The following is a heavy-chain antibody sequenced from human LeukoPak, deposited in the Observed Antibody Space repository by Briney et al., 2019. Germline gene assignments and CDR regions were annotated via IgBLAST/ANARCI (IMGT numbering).Heavy chain of an antibody. Sequence: GGSLRLSCAASGFTFSDSYMTWIRQAPGKGLEWVSYISNSGSSIYYADSVKGRLTTSRDNAKSSLYLQMNSLRVEDTAVYYCAKPRTPMTSFFDYWGQGTLVTVSS. CDR1: GFTFSDSY. D-gene: IGHD4-17*01. V-gene: IGHV3-11*04. J-gene: IGHJ4*02. CDR3: AKPRTPMTSFFDY. CDR2: ISNSGSSI.